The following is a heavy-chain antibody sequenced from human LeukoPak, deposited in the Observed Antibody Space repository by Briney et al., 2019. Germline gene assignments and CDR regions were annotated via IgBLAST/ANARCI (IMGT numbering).Heavy chain of an antibody. J-gene: IGHJ4*02. CDR1: GGSISSYY. Sequence: SETLSLTCTVSGGSISSYYWSWIRQPPGKGLEWIGYIYYSGSTDYNPSLKSRVTISVDTSKNQFSLKLSSVTAADTAVYCCARGEYGSGGFDYWGQGTLVTVSS. CDR2: IYYSGST. D-gene: IGHD3-10*01. CDR3: ARGEYGSGGFDY. V-gene: IGHV4-59*01.